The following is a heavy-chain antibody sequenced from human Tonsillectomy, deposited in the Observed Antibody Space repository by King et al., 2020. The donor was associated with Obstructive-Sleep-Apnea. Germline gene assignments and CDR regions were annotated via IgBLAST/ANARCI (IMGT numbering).Heavy chain of an antibody. CDR1: GFTFSTYE. CDR3: ATYGDYPGSSFDY. Sequence: VQLVESGGGVVQPGRSLRLSCAASGFTFSTYEMHWVRQAPGKGLEWVAVISYDGSDKYYADSVKGRFTISRDNSKNTLSLQMNSLTTEDTAGFYCATYGDYPGSSFDYWGQEPWSPSPQ. V-gene: IGHV3-30*04. D-gene: IGHD4-17*01. CDR2: ISYDGSDK. J-gene: IGHJ4*01.